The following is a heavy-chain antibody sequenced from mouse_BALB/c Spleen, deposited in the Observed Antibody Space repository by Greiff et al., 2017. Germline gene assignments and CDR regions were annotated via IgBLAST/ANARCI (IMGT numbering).Heavy chain of an antibody. CDR3: ARDRGSYRFDY. D-gene: IGHD1-1*02. V-gene: IGHV3-6*02. CDR1: GYSITSGYY. CDR2: ISYDGSN. J-gene: IGHJ2*01. Sequence: EVKLQESGPGLVKPSQSLSLTCSVTGYSITSGYYWNWIRQFPGNKLEWMGYISYDGSNNYNPSLKNRISITRDTSKNQFFLKLNSVTTEDTATYYCARDRGSYRFDYWGQGTTLTVSS.